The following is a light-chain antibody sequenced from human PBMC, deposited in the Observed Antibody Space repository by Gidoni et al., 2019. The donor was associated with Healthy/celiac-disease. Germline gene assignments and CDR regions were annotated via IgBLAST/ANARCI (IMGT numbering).Light chain of an antibody. CDR2: AVS. V-gene: IGLV2-8*01. J-gene: IGLJ2*01. CDR3: SSYAGSNNLV. CDR1: SSDVGGYHS. Sequence: QSALTQPPSASGSPGQSVTISCTGTSSDVGGYHSVAWYQHHPGKAPKLMIYAVSKRPSGFPDRFSGSKSGNTASLTVSGLQAEDEADYYCSSYAGSNNLVFGGGTKLTVL.